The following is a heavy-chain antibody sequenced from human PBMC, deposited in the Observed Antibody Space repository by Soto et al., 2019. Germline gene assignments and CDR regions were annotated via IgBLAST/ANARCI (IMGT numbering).Heavy chain of an antibody. CDR3: AKDTVDIVATSDFDY. CDR1: GFTFSSYA. V-gene: IGHV3-23*01. J-gene: IGHJ4*02. D-gene: IGHD5-12*01. CDR2: ISGSGGST. Sequence: GGSLRLSCAASGFTFSSYAMSWVRQAPGKGLEWVSAISGSGGSTYYADSVKGRFTISRDNSKNTLYLQKNSLRAEDTAVYYCAKDTVDIVATSDFDYWGQGTLVTVSS.